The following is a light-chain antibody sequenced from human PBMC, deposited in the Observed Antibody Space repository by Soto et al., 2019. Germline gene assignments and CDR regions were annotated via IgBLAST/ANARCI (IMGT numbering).Light chain of an antibody. J-gene: IGKJ1*01. Sequence: EIVMTQSPATLSVSPGETASLSCRASQSAGNFLAWYQQKPGQAPRLLIYYISTRATGIPARFSGSGSGTEFTLTINSLQSEDFAVYYCQQYNNWPQTFGQGTKVDIK. CDR1: QSAGNF. V-gene: IGKV3D-15*01. CDR3: QQYNNWPQT. CDR2: YIS.